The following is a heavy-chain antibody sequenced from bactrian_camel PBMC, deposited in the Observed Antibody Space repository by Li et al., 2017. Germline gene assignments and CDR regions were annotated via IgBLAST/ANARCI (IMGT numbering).Heavy chain of an antibody. V-gene: IGHV3S1*01. CDR1: GFTFSSYG. D-gene: IGHD6*01. Sequence: VQLVESGGGLVQAGGSLRLSCAASGFTFSSYGMYWVRQAPGKGLEWVSGINTGGGTTDYADSVKGRSTISRDNVKNTLYLQLDSLNTEDTAMYYCAKDPKMYGGSWLSPDIDHWGQGTQVTVS. J-gene: IGHJ4*01. CDR3: AKDPKMYGGSWLSPDIDH. CDR2: INTGGGTT.